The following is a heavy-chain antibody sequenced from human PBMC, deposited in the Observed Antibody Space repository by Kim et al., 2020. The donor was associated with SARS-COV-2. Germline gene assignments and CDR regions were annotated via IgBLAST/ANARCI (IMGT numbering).Heavy chain of an antibody. Sequence: GGSLRLSCAASGFTFSSYEMNWVRQAPGKGLEWVSYISSSGSTIYYADSVKGRFTISRDNAKNSLYLQMNSLRAEDTAVYYCARVASRMIEVYWGQGTLVTVSS. D-gene: IGHD3-22*01. CDR3: ARVASRMIEVY. V-gene: IGHV3-48*03. J-gene: IGHJ4*02. CDR1: GFTFSSYE. CDR2: ISSSGSTI.